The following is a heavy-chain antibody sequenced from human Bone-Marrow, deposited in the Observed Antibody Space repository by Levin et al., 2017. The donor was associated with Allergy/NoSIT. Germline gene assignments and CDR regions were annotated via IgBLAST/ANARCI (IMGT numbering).Heavy chain of an antibody. CDR3: ARDLLGDFWSGYRPGNYYGMDG. V-gene: IGHV3-48*04. Sequence: GESLKISCAASGFTFSSYSMNWVRQAPGKGLEWVSYISSSSSTIYYADSVKGRFTISRDNAKNSLYLQMNSLRAEDTAVYYCARDLLGDFWSGYRPGNYYGMDGWGQGTTVTVSS. CDR2: ISSSSSTI. CDR1: GFTFSSYS. D-gene: IGHD3-3*01. J-gene: IGHJ6*02.